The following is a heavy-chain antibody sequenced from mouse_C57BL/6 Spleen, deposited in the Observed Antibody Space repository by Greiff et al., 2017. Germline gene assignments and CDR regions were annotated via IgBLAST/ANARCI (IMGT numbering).Heavy chain of an antibody. CDR2: IDPETGGT. CDR1: GYTFTDYE. V-gene: IGHV1-15*01. Sequence: VQRVESGAELVRPGASVTLSCKASGYTFTDYEMHWVKQTPVHGLEWIGAIDPETGGTAYNQKFKGKAILTADKSSSTAYMELRSLTSEDSAVYYCTRPNWDGYYAMDYWGQGTSVTVSS. CDR3: TRPNWDGYYAMDY. J-gene: IGHJ4*01. D-gene: IGHD4-1*01.